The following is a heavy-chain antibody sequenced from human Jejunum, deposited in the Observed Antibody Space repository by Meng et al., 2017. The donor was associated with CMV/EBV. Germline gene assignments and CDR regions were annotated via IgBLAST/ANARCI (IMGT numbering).Heavy chain of an antibody. Sequence: CAASGFTFSDYTRSWVRQAPGKGLEWVSAIRGSGGATYYADSVKGRFTISRDNSKNTLYLQMNSLRAEDTAVYFCAKWRGETTGNFDYWGQGTLVTVSS. J-gene: IGHJ4*02. D-gene: IGHD3-10*01. CDR1: GFTFSDYT. CDR2: IRGSGGAT. V-gene: IGHV3-23*01. CDR3: AKWRGETTGNFDY.